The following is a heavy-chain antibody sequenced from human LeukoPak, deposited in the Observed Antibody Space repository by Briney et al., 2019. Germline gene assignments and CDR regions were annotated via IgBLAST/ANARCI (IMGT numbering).Heavy chain of an antibody. CDR2: IKNDGGEK. CDR1: RFTFSNYW. V-gene: IGHV3-7*01. J-gene: IGHJ4*02. D-gene: IGHD5-18*01. Sequence: GGSLRLSCVASRFTFSNYWMTWVRQAPGKGLERVANIKNDGGEKYYMESVKGRFTISRDNAKNSLYLQMNSLTVEDTAVYYCARGGSGYSYGKIDSWGQGTLVTVSS. CDR3: ARGGSGYSYGKIDS.